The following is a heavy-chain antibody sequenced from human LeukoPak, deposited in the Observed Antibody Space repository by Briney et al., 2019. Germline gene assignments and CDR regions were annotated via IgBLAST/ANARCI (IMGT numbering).Heavy chain of an antibody. CDR3: AGGPYCGGDCTGAFDI. CDR2: ISSSSSYI. J-gene: IGHJ3*02. Sequence: GGSLRLSCAASGFTFSSYSMNWVRQAPGKGLEWVSSISSSSSYIYYADSVKGRFTISRDNAKNSLYLQMNSLRAEDTAVYYCAGGPYCGGDCTGAFDIWGQGTMVTVSS. D-gene: IGHD2-21*02. V-gene: IGHV3-21*01. CDR1: GFTFSSYS.